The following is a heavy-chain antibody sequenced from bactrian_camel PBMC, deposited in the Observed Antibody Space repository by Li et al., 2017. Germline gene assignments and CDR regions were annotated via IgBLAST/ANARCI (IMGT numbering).Heavy chain of an antibody. V-gene: IGHV3-3*01. Sequence: HVQLVESGGSSVQAGGSLRLSCAISGRSNENYFLAWFRQPPGKEREGVAAMYTGFGGGNIYYDDSVKGRFTISQDRAKNTVYLQMNSLKPEDTAVYYCAAEKTLAPMCPFLYGWWGQGTQVTVS. CDR1: GRSNENYF. CDR2: MYTGFGGGNI. D-gene: IGHD4*01. J-gene: IGHJ6*01. CDR3: AAEKTLAPMCPFLYGW.